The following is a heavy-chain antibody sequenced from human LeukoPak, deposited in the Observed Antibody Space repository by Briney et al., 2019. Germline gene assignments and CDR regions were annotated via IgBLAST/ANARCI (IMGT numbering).Heavy chain of an antibody. CDR3: VRDGRNWL. V-gene: IGHV3-74*01. J-gene: IGHJ4*02. Sequence: PGGSLRLSCAASGFTFSSYWMHWVRLGPGNGLVWVSRINGDGSYTNYADSVKGRFTISRDNAKNTLFLQMNSLRAEDTAMYFCVRDGRNWLWGQGTLVTVSS. CDR2: INGDGSYT. CDR1: GFTFSSYW. D-gene: IGHD1-1*01.